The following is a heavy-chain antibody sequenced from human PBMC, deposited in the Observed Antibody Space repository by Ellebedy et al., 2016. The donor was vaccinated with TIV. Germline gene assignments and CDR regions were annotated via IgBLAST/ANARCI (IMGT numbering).Heavy chain of an antibody. D-gene: IGHD2-2*01. CDR1: GYSFSSYW. Sequence: GESLKISXRGSGYSFSSYWIAWVRQMPGKGLEWMGIIYPGDFDTKYSPSFQGQVTISADKSINAAYLQWSSLEPSDSAMYYCARLLVPAAPNAFDIWGQGTMVTVSS. J-gene: IGHJ3*02. CDR3: ARLLVPAAPNAFDI. V-gene: IGHV5-51*01. CDR2: IYPGDFDT.